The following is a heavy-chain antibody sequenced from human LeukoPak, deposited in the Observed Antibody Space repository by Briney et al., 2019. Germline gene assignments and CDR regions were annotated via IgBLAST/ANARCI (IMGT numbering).Heavy chain of an antibody. CDR3: ARALGPIEY. V-gene: IGHV3-11*04. Sequence: GGSLRLSCEGSGFIFSDDYMSWLRQVPGKGLEWVSYMSSSGSTIFYADSVKGRFNISRDNAKKSLYLQMNSLRVEDTAVYYCARALGPIEYWGRGTLVTVSS. CDR2: MSSSGSTI. CDR1: GFIFSDDY. D-gene: IGHD3-10*01. J-gene: IGHJ4*02.